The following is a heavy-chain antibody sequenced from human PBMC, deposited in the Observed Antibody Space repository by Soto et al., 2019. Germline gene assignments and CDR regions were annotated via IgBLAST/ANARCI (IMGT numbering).Heavy chain of an antibody. J-gene: IGHJ4*02. Sequence: SETLSLTCTVSGGSISSGNYYWSWIRQPPGKGLEWIGFISYSGSAYYNPSLKSRVTISVDTSKNQFSLNLSFVTAADTAVYYGARWVEVSLDYFDSWGQGTPVTVSS. D-gene: IGHD2-15*01. CDR1: GGSISSGNYY. V-gene: IGHV4-30-4*01. CDR2: ISYSGSA. CDR3: ARWVEVSLDYFDS.